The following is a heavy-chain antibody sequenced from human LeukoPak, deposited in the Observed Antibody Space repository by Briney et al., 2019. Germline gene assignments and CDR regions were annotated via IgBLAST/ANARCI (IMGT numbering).Heavy chain of an antibody. D-gene: IGHD1-26*01. CDR1: GYSISNGYY. J-gene: IGHJ4*02. V-gene: IGHV4-38-2*02. Sequence: PSETLSLTCTVSGYSISNGYYWGWIRPPPGKGLEWIGSMFHSGSTDYNPSLKSRVTMSVDTSKNQFSLKLSFVSAGDTALYYCSRDWGSYSAYYFDYWGQGTLVTVSS. CDR3: SRDWGSYSAYYFDY. CDR2: MFHSGST.